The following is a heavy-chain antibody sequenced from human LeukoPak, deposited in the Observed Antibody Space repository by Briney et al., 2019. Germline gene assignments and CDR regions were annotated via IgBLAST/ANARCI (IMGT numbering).Heavy chain of an antibody. CDR3: AELGITMIGGV. CDR1: GFTFSNAW. D-gene: IGHD3-10*02. CDR2: IKSKTDGGTT. V-gene: IGHV3-15*01. Sequence: PGGSLRLSCAASGFTFSNAWMSWVRQAPGKGLEWVGRIKSKTDGGTTDCAAPVKGRFTISRDNAENSLFLQMNSLRAEDTAVYYCAELGITMIGGVWGKGTTVTISS. J-gene: IGHJ6*04.